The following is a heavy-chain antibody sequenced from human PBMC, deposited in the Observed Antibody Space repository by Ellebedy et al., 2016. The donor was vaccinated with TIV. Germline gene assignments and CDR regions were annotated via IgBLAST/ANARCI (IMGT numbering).Heavy chain of an antibody. D-gene: IGHD1-1*01. Sequence: GGSLRLXXAASGFTFSSYAMHWVRQAPGKGLEWVAVISYDGSNKYYADSVKGRFTISRDNSKNTLYLQMNSLRAEDTAVYYCARVSREWNGFDYWGQGTLVTVYS. CDR1: GFTFSSYA. CDR3: ARVSREWNGFDY. J-gene: IGHJ4*02. CDR2: ISYDGSNK. V-gene: IGHV3-30-3*01.